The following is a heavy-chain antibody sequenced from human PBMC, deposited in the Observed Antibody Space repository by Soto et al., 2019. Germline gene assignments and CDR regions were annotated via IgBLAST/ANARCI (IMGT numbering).Heavy chain of an antibody. CDR3: ARHNGPMTLDNWFDT. J-gene: IGHJ5*02. Sequence: ASVKVSCKASGYTFFTYDISWVRQAPGQGLEWMGWISTYSGDTKYAQKFQGRVTMTTDTSTTTAYLELRSLRSDDTAVYYCARHNGPMTLDNWFDTWGQGTRVTVSA. V-gene: IGHV1-18*01. CDR2: ISTYSGDT. CDR1: GYTFFTYD. D-gene: IGHD3-22*01.